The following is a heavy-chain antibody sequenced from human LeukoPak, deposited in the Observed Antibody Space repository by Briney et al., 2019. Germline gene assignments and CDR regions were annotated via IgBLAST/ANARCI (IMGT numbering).Heavy chain of an antibody. CDR2: ISSTGGTT. CDR3: ARSRGISASPNWFDP. J-gene: IGHJ5*02. V-gene: IGHV3-64*01. Sequence: GGSLRLSCAASGFTFSSYAMHWVRQAPGKGLNYVSGISSTGGTTYYANSVKGRFAISRDNSKNTLYLQMGSLTIEDMGVYYCARSRGISASPNWFDPWGQGTLVIVSS. CDR1: GFTFSSYA. D-gene: IGHD3-3*02.